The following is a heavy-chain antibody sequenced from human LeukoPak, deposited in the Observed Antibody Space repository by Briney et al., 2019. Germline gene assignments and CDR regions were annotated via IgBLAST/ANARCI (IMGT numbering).Heavy chain of an antibody. CDR2: ISYDGSNK. V-gene: IGHV3-30*01. Sequence: GRSLRLSCAASGFTFSSYAMHWVRQAPGKGLEWVAVISYDGSNKYYADSVKGRFTISRDNSKNTLYLQMNSLRAEDTAVCYCARVSCSSTSCWYRTNNWFDPWGQGTLVTVSP. J-gene: IGHJ5*02. D-gene: IGHD2-2*01. CDR1: GFTFSSYA. CDR3: ARVSCSSTSCWYRTNNWFDP.